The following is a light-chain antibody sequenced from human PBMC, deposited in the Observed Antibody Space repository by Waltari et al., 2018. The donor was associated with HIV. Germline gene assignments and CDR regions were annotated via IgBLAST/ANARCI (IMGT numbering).Light chain of an antibody. CDR1: SSDIGGYTY. CDR2: EVT. Sequence: QSALTQPPSASGSPGQSVTMSCTGTSSDIGGYTYVSWYQQHPGKAPKLLMTEVTKRPSGVPDRFSGSKSGNTASLTVSGLQAEDEAHYYCSSYAPTNKFYVLFGGGTTLTVL. V-gene: IGLV2-8*01. J-gene: IGLJ2*01. CDR3: SSYAPTNKFYVL.